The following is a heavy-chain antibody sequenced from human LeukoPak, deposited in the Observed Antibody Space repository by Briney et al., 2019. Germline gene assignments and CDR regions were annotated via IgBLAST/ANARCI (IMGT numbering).Heavy chain of an antibody. CDR2: ISSVSSTT. CDR3: ARRRGGWFDA. J-gene: IGHJ5*02. Sequence: GGSLRLSCAASRFTFSSYSMNCVRQAPGKGLWWVSYISSVSSTTYSADSVKGRVTISTDNAKNSQYMQMNSLRDEDTAVYYCARRRGGWFDAWGQGTLVTVSS. CDR1: RFTFSSYS. V-gene: IGHV3-48*02. D-gene: IGHD3-10*01.